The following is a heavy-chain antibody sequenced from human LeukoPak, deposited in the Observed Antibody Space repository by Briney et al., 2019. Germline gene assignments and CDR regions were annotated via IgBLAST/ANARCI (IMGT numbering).Heavy chain of an antibody. V-gene: IGHV1-18*04. Sequence: GASVKVSCKASGYTFTSYGISWLRQAPGQGLEWMGWISAYNGDTNYAQNLQGRVTMTTDTSTSTAYMELRSLRSDDTAVYYCARQDYGSGFDYWGQGTLVTVSS. CDR3: ARQDYGSGFDY. CDR1: GYTFTSYG. D-gene: IGHD3-10*01. CDR2: ISAYNGDT. J-gene: IGHJ4*02.